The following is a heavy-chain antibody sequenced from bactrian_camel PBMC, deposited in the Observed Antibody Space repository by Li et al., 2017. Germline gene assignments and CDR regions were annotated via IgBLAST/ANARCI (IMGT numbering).Heavy chain of an antibody. CDR3: SSGVDYGLAPSSFAY. CDR1: GFTFSSYY. D-gene: IGHD5*01. J-gene: IGHJ4*01. CDR2: IYTAGGST. V-gene: IGHV3-2*01. Sequence: QLVESGGGLFRPGWTLRLSCAASGFTFSSYYMSWVRQAPGKGLEWVSSIYTAGGSTYYDDPVRGRFTISKDNAENTLYLQMNSLKPEDTAVYYSSSGVDYGLAPSSFAYWGQGTQVTVS.